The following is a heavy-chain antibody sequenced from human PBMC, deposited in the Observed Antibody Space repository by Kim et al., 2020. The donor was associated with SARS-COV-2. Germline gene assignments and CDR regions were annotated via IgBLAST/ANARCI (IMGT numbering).Heavy chain of an antibody. V-gene: IGHV4-59*01. CDR1: GGSISSYY. CDR3: ARGMYSSSKSFDY. CDR2: IYYSGST. J-gene: IGHJ4*02. D-gene: IGHD6-6*01. Sequence: SETLSLTCTVSGGSISSYYWSWIRQPPGKGLEWIGYIYYSGSTNYNPSLKSRVTISVDTSKNQFSLKLSSVTAADTAVYYCARGMYSSSKSFDYWGQGTLVTVSS.